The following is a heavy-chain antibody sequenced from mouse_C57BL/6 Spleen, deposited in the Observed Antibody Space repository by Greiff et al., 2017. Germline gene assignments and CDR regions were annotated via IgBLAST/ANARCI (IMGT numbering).Heavy chain of an antibody. CDR2: IYPRSGNT. CDR1: GYTFTSYG. CDR3: ARWDYLYYAMDY. V-gene: IGHV1-81*01. J-gene: IGHJ4*01. D-gene: IGHD5-5*01. Sequence: VQLQQSGAELARPGASVKLSCKASGYTFTSYGISWVKQRTGQGLEWIGEIYPRSGNTYYNEKFKGKATLTADKSSSTAYMELRSLTSGDSAVYFCARWDYLYYAMDYWGQGTSVTVSS.